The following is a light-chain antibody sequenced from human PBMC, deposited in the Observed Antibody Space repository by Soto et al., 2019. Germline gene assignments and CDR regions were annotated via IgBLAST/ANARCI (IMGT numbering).Light chain of an antibody. CDR3: QQRTNWPRT. Sequence: EIVLKQSPATLYLSPGERATLSCRASQSVSTYLAWYQQKPGQAPRLLIYGASNRATGIPARFSGSGSGTDFTLTISSLEPEDFAVYYCQQRTNWPRTFGQGTKLEIK. CDR1: QSVSTY. V-gene: IGKV3-11*01. J-gene: IGKJ2*01. CDR2: GAS.